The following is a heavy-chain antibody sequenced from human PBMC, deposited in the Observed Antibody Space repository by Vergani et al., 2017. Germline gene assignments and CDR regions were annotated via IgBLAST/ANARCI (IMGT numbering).Heavy chain of an antibody. Sequence: QVQLVQSGAEVKKPGSSVKVSCKASGGTFSSYTISWVRQAPGQGLEWMGRIIPILGIENYAQKFQGRVTITADKSKITAYMELSSLRAEDTAVYYCARDGAVTPGNNWFDPWGQGTLVTVSS. CDR1: GGTFSSYT. J-gene: IGHJ5*02. CDR3: ARDGAVTPGNNWFDP. D-gene: IGHD4-23*01. CDR2: IIPILGIE. V-gene: IGHV1-69*08.